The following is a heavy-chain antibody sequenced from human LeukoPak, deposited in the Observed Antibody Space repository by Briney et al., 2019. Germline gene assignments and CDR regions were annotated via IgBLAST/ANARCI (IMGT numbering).Heavy chain of an antibody. D-gene: IGHD3-9*01. CDR1: GGTFSSYA. CDR3: ARGGGRDILTGLMAPIFDY. Sequence: EASVKVSCKASGGTFSSYAISWVRQAPGQGLEWMGGIIPIFGTANYAQKFQGRVTITADESTSTAYMELSSLRSEDTAVYYCARGGGRDILTGLMAPIFDYWGQGTLVTVSS. CDR2: IIPIFGTA. V-gene: IGHV1-69*13. J-gene: IGHJ4*02.